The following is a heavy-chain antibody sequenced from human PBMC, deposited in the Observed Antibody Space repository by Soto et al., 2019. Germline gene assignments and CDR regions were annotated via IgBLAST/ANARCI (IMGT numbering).Heavy chain of an antibody. V-gene: IGHV4-59*02. D-gene: IGHD2-2*01. Sequence: SETLSLTCTVSGGSVSGYYWSWIRQPPGKGLEWVGYIHYGGTTMYNPSVKGRVTISVDTPKNQFSLKLNSVTAADTAVYYCTRHAEIPKFQYGLDVWGQGTTVTVSS. J-gene: IGHJ6*02. CDR1: GGSVSGYY. CDR2: IHYGGTT. CDR3: TRHAEIPKFQYGLDV.